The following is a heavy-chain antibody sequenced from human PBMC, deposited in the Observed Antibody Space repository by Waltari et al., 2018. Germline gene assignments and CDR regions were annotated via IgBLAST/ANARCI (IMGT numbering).Heavy chain of an antibody. D-gene: IGHD5-18*01. V-gene: IGHV4-34*01. CDR2: INHSGST. CDR1: GGSFSGYY. J-gene: IGHJ4*02. CDR3: ARLIYSYGRPSFDY. Sequence: QVQLQQWGAGLLKPFGDPVLTCAVYGGSFSGYYWSWIRQPPGKGLEWIGEINHSGSTNYNPSRKSRVTISVDTSKNQFSLKLSSVTAADTAVYYCARLIYSYGRPSFDYWGQGTLVTVSS.